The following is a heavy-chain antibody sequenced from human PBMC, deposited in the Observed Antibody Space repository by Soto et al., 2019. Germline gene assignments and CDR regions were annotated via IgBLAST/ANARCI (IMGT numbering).Heavy chain of an antibody. Sequence: PGGSLRLSCAASGFTCSSYGMHWVRQAPGKGLEWVAVIWYDGSNKYYADSVKGRFTISRDNSKNTLYLQMNSLRAEDTAVYYCARDSTGGAARPYYYYYYGMDVWGQGTTVTVSS. D-gene: IGHD6-6*01. CDR1: GFTCSSYG. CDR2: IWYDGSNK. V-gene: IGHV3-33*01. J-gene: IGHJ6*02. CDR3: ARDSTGGAARPYYYYYYGMDV.